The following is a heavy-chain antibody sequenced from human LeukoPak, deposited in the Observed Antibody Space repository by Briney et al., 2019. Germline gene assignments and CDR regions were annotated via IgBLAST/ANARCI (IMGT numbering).Heavy chain of an antibody. CDR2: IRYDGSNK. Sequence: GGSLRLSCAASGFTFSSYGMHWVRQAPGKGLEWVAFIRYDGSNKYYADSVKGRFTISRDNSKNTLYLQMNSLRAEDTAVYYCAKAHSGYVTAAAYPMIDYWGQGTLVTVSS. V-gene: IGHV3-30*02. CDR1: GFTFSSYG. J-gene: IGHJ4*02. D-gene: IGHD5-12*01. CDR3: AKAHSGYVTAAAYPMIDY.